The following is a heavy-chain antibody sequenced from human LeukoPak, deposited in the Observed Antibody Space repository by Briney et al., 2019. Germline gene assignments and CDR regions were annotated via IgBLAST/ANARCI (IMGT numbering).Heavy chain of an antibody. V-gene: IGHV4-34*01. CDR3: ARGRQLGHALGY. CDR1: GGSFSNYY. Sequence: SETLSLTCAVYGGSFSNYYWSWIRQPPGKGLEWIGEINHSGITHYNPSLKSRVTISVDTSKNQFSLKLSSVTAADTAVYYCARGRQLGHALGYWGQGTLVTVSS. CDR2: INHSGIT. J-gene: IGHJ4*02. D-gene: IGHD6-6*01.